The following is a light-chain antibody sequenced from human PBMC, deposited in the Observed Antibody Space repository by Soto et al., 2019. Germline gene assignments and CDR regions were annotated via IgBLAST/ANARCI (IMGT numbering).Light chain of an antibody. CDR2: GAS. Sequence: EIVMTQSPASIYVYLGEVATILCRDSQSVSNNYLAWYQQKPGQAPRLLISGASTRATGIPARFSGSGSGTDFTLTISSLQPEDVATYYCQKYNSAPHTFGGGTKVDIK. V-gene: IGKV3-15*01. CDR3: QKYNSAPHT. CDR1: QSVSNN. J-gene: IGKJ4*01.